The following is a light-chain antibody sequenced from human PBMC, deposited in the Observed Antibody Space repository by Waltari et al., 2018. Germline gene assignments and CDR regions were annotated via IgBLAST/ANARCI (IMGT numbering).Light chain of an antibody. Sequence: QSALTQPASVSGSPGQSITISCTGTSSDIGGYKYVSWYQQHPGKAPKLMIYDVSKRPSGVSNRFSGSKSGNTVSLTISGLQTVDEADYYCSSYTSSSSRVFGTGTKVTVL. V-gene: IGLV2-14*01. CDR3: SSYTSSSSRV. J-gene: IGLJ1*01. CDR2: DVS. CDR1: SSDIGGYKY.